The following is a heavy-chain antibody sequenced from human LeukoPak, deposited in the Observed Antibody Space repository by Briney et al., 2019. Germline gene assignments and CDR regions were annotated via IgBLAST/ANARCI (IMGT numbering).Heavy chain of an antibody. Sequence: PGGSLRLSCAASGFTFSTYWMHWVRQAPGKGLVWVSRISGDGSDTRYADSVKGRFTISRDNSKNTLYLQMNSLRAEDTAVYYCASSRTVTRPLFDYWGQGTLVTVSS. CDR2: ISGDGSDT. CDR3: ASSRTVTRPLFDY. CDR1: GFTFSTYW. D-gene: IGHD4-11*01. V-gene: IGHV3-74*01. J-gene: IGHJ4*02.